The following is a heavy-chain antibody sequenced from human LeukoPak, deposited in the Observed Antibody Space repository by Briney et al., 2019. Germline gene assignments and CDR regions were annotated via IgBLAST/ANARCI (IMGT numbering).Heavy chain of an antibody. Sequence: GGSLRLSCAASGSTFSGYWMSWVRQPPGKGLEWVAIIKQDGSEKYYVDSVKGRFTISRDNAKNSLYLQMNSLRAEDTAVYSCARDWRLDWFDPWGQGTLVTVSS. CDR1: GSTFSGYW. CDR2: IKQDGSEK. J-gene: IGHJ5*02. V-gene: IGHV3-7*01. D-gene: IGHD3-3*01. CDR3: ARDWRLDWFDP.